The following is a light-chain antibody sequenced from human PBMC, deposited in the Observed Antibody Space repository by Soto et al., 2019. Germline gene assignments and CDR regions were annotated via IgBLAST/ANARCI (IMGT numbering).Light chain of an antibody. CDR2: DAS. Sequence: DIQMTQSPSSLSASVGDRVTITCQASQDISTYLNWNQHQPGKAPKLLIYDASKLETGVPSRFSGSGSGTDFTLIITSLQPEDIATYYCQQYDNLFTFGPGTKV. CDR3: QQYDNLFT. J-gene: IGKJ3*01. V-gene: IGKV1-33*01. CDR1: QDISTY.